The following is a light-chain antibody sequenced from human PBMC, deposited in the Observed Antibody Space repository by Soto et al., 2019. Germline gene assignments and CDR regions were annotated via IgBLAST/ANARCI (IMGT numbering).Light chain of an antibody. CDR3: QQRSNWPLS. CDR1: QSVSSY. V-gene: IGKV3-11*01. CDR2: DAC. Sequence: EIVLTQSPATLSLSPGERATLSCRASQSVSSYLAWYQQKPGQAPRLLIYDACNRATGIQARFSGSGSGTDFTLTISSLEPEDFAVYYCQQRSNWPLSFGGGTKVEVK. J-gene: IGKJ4*01.